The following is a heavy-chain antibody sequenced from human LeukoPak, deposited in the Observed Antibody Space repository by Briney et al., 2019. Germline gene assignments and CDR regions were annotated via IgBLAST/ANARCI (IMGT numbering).Heavy chain of an antibody. J-gene: IGHJ4*02. CDR2: IYHSGST. V-gene: IGHV4-38-2*02. CDR1: GYSISSGYY. CDR3: ARVRGSYLYYFDY. Sequence: PSETLSLTCTVSGYSISSGYYWGWIRQPPGKGLEWIGSIYHSGSTYYNPSLKSRVTISVDTSKNQFSLRLSSVTAADTAVYYCARVRGSYLYYFDYWGQGTLVTVSS. D-gene: IGHD1-26*01.